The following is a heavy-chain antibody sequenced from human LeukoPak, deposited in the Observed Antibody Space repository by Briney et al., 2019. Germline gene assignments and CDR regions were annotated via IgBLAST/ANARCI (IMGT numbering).Heavy chain of an antibody. V-gene: IGHV1-2*02. Sequence: GASVKVSCKASGYTFTGCYMHWVRQAPGQGLEWMGWINPNSGGTNYAQKFQGRVTMTRDTSISTAYMELSRLRSDDTAVYYCARSNWNPLQPKDYWGQGTLVTVSS. CDR1: GYTFTGCY. CDR3: ARSNWNPLQPKDY. CDR2: INPNSGGT. D-gene: IGHD1-20*01. J-gene: IGHJ4*02.